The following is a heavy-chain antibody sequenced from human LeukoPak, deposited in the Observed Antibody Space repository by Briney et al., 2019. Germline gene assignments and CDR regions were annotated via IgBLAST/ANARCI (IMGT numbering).Heavy chain of an antibody. V-gene: IGHV4-4*09. CDR2: IYTSGST. J-gene: IGHJ6*03. CDR1: GGSISSYY. CDR3: ARGAYSSSRVGYYYYYMDV. D-gene: IGHD6-6*01. Sequence: PSETLSLTCTVSGGSISSYYWSWIRQPPGKGLEWIGYIYTSGSTNYNPSLKSRVTISVDPSKNQFSLKLSSVTAADTAVYYCARGAYSSSRVGYYYYYMDVWGKGTTVTVSS.